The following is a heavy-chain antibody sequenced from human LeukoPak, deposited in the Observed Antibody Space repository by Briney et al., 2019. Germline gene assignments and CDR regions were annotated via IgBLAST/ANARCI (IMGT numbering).Heavy chain of an antibody. CDR1: GLTCRSYA. CDR3: AKDERIKQLGYFDY. J-gene: IGHJ4*02. Sequence: GASLRLSCAAAGLTCRSYAMSWVRQDPGKGLEWVSAISGSGGSTYYADSEKGRFTISRDNSKNTLYLQMNSLRAEDTAVYYCAKDERIKQLGYFDYWGQGTLVTVSS. V-gene: IGHV3-23*01. CDR2: ISGSGGST. D-gene: IGHD6-6*01.